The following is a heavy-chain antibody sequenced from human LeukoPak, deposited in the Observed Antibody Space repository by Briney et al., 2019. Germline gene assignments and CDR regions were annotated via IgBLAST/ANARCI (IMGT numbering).Heavy chain of an antibody. Sequence: AGGSLRLSCAASGFTFSSYAMSWVRQAPGKGLEWVSAISGSGGSTYYADSVKGRFTISRDNSKNTLYLQMNSLRAEDTAVYYCAKGYCTNGVCYHFDYWGQGTLVTVSS. D-gene: IGHD2-8*01. CDR3: AKGYCTNGVCYHFDY. V-gene: IGHV3-23*01. CDR1: GFTFSSYA. J-gene: IGHJ4*02. CDR2: ISGSGGST.